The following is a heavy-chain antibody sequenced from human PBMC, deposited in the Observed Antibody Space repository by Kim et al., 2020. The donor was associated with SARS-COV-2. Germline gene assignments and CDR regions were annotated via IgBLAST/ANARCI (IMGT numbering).Heavy chain of an antibody. D-gene: IGHD3-3*01. Sequence: GGSLRLSCAASGFTFDDYAMHWVRQAPGKGLEWVSGISWNSGSIGYADSVKGRFTISRDNAKNSLYLQMNSLRAEDTALYYCAKGFSEGAVLRFWEWRGGAFDYWGQGTLVTVSS. CDR3: AKGFSEGAVLRFWEWRGGAFDY. V-gene: IGHV3-9*01. J-gene: IGHJ4*02. CDR2: ISWNSGSI. CDR1: GFTFDDYA.